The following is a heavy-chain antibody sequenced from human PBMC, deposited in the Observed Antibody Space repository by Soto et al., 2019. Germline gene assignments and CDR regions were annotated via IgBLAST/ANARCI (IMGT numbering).Heavy chain of an antibody. CDR2: IYHSGST. CDR1: GYSISSGYY. V-gene: IGHV4-38-2*01. CDR3: ASRPTVTTFPTDY. D-gene: IGHD4-17*01. J-gene: IGHJ4*02. Sequence: ETLSLTCVVSGYSISSGYYWGWIRQPPGKGLEWIGSIYHSGSTYYNPSLKSRVTISVDTSKNHFSLKLNSVTAADTAVYYCASRPTVTTFPTDYWGQGTLVTVSS.